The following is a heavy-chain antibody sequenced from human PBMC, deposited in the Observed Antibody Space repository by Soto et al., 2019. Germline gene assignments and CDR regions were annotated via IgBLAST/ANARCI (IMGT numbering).Heavy chain of an antibody. Sequence: PSETLSLTCTVSGGSISSYYWSWIRQPPGKGLEWIGYIYYSGSTNYNPSLKSRVTISVDTSKNQFSLKLSSVTAADTAVYYCARDPGYSYGYSSLGTFDYWGQGTLVTVSS. V-gene: IGHV4-59*01. J-gene: IGHJ4*02. CDR1: GGSISSYY. D-gene: IGHD5-18*01. CDR3: ARDPGYSYGYSSLGTFDY. CDR2: IYYSGST.